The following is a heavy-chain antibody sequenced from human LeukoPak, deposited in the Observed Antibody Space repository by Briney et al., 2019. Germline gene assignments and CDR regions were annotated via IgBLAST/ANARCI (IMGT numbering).Heavy chain of an antibody. D-gene: IGHD3-10*01. CDR3: ARARPQVRGVITSFDY. CDR1: GFTFSSYS. J-gene: IGHJ4*02. CDR2: ISSSSSYI. Sequence: GGSLRLSCAASGFTFSSYSMNWVRQAPGKGLEWVSSISSSSSYIYYADSVKGRFTISRDNAKNSLYLQMNSLRAEDTAVYYCARARPQVRGVITSFDYWGQGTLVTVSS. V-gene: IGHV3-21*01.